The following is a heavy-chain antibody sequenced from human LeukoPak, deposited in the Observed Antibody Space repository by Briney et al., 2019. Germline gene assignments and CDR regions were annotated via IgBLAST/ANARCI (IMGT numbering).Heavy chain of an antibody. CDR2: ISSGSNSI. CDR3: ATEGRSTTPGY. Sequence: GGSLRLSCGASGFTFRSYPMIWVRQAPGKGLEWVSSISSGSNSIYYADSVKGRFTISRDNAKKSLYLQMNSLRAEDTSVYYCATEGRSTTPGYWGQGTLVTVSS. CDR1: GFTFRSYP. J-gene: IGHJ4*02. D-gene: IGHD2-2*01. V-gene: IGHV3-21*01.